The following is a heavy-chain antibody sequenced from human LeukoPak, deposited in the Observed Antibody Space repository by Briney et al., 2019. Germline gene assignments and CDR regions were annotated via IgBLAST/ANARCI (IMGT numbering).Heavy chain of an antibody. V-gene: IGHV3-64D*06. Sequence: PGGSLRLSCSASGFTFSSYAMHWVRQAPGKGLEYVSAISSNGGSTYYADSMKGRFTISRDNSKNTLYLQMSSLRAEDTAVYYCVKEGYSYGYVIWPFFDYWGQGTLVTVSS. D-gene: IGHD5-18*01. CDR3: VKEGYSYGYVIWPFFDY. CDR1: GFTFSSYA. J-gene: IGHJ4*02. CDR2: ISSNGGST.